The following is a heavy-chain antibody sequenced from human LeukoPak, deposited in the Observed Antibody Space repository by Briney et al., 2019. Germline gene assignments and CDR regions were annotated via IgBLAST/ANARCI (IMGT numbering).Heavy chain of an antibody. D-gene: IGHD5-18*01. J-gene: IGHJ3*02. CDR2: ISSSSSTI. V-gene: IGHV3-48*02. Sequence: PGGSLRLSCAASGFTFSSYSMNWVRQAPGKGLEGVSYISSSSSTIYYADSVKGRFTISRDNAKNSLYLQMNSLRDEDTAVYYCARRGYSYAPGAFDIWGQGTMVTVSS. CDR1: GFTFSSYS. CDR3: ARRGYSYAPGAFDI.